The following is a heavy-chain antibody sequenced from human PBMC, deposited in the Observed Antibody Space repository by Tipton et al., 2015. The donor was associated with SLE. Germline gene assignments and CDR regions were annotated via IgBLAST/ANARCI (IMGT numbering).Heavy chain of an antibody. V-gene: IGHV4-59*01. CDR3: ARFEGNWNWFDP. D-gene: IGHD1-20*01. CDR1: GGPISSKD. Sequence: TLSLTCTVSGGPISSKDWSWIRQTPGKGLDWIWYIYYSASTNYNPSLKSRVTISVETSKNQFSLKLSSVTAADTVVYYCARFEGNWNWFDPWGQGTLVTVSS. CDR2: IYYSAST. J-gene: IGHJ5*02.